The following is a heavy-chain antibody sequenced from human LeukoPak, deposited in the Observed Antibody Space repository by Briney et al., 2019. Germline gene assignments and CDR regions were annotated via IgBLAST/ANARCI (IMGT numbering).Heavy chain of an antibody. CDR1: GGSISSYD. CDR3: ARIDCSSTSCYFDY. J-gene: IGHJ4*02. D-gene: IGHD2-2*01. Sequence: PSETLSLTCTVSGGSISSYDWSWIRQPPGKGLEWVGYIYYGGSTNYNPSLKSRVTISVDTSKNQFSLKLSSVTAADTAVYYCARIDCSSTSCYFDYWGQGTLVTVSS. V-gene: IGHV4-59*08. CDR2: IYYGGST.